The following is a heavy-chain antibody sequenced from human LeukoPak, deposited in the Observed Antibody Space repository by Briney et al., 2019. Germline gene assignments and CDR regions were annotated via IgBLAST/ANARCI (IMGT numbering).Heavy chain of an antibody. J-gene: IGHJ6*02. Sequence: SETLSLTCAVYGGSFSGYYWSWIRQPPGKGLEWIGEINHSGSTNYNPSLKSRVTISVVTSKNQFSLKLSSVTAADTAVYYCARLYSSGWLNTYYYYGMDVWGQGTTVTVSS. CDR3: ARLYSSGWLNTYYYYGMDV. V-gene: IGHV4-34*01. CDR1: GGSFSGYY. CDR2: INHSGST. D-gene: IGHD6-19*01.